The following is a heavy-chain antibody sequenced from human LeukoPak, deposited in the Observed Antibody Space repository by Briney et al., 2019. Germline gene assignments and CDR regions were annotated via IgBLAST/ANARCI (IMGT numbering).Heavy chain of an antibody. D-gene: IGHD6-19*01. Sequence: GGSLRLSGAASGFTFSRYAMHWVRQAPGKGLEYVSAISSNGGSTYYENSVKGRFTISRDNSKNTLYLQMGSLRAEDMAVYYCARGSVAGTGTYYFDYWGQGTLVTVSS. CDR3: ARGSVAGTGTYYFDY. CDR1: GFTFSRYA. J-gene: IGHJ4*02. V-gene: IGHV3-64*01. CDR2: ISSNGGST.